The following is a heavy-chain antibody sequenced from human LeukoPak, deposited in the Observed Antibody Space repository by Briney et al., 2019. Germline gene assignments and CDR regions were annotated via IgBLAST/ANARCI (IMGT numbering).Heavy chain of an antibody. V-gene: IGHV4-61*02. CDR1: GGSISSGSYY. J-gene: IGHJ3*02. CDR3: ARGGNYYDSPIAAFDI. D-gene: IGHD3-22*01. CDR2: IYTSGST. Sequence: PSETLSLTCTVSGGSISSGSYYWSWIRQPAGKGLEWIGRIYTSGSTNYNPSLESRVTISVDTSKNQFSLKLSSVTAADTAVYYCARGGNYYDSPIAAFDIWGQGTMVTVSS.